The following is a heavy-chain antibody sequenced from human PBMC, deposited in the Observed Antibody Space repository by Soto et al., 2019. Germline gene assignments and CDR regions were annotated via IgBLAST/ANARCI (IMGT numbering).Heavy chain of an antibody. Sequence: SETLSLTCTVSGDSISDYYWSWIRQPAGKGLEWIGRFYYSGNTKSNPSLKSRVTMSADTSKNQFSLSLRSVTDADSAVYYCERMYNSGFYRTEGDYFFYGTDVWGQGSTVTVSS. CDR3: ERMYNSGFYRTEGDYFFYGTDV. D-gene: IGHD6-19*01. CDR2: FYYSGNT. CDR1: GDSISDYY. V-gene: IGHV4-4*07. J-gene: IGHJ6*02.